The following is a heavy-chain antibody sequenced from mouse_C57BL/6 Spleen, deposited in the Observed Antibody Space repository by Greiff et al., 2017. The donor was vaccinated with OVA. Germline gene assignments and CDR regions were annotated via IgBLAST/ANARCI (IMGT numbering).Heavy chain of an antibody. Sequence: QVQLKQSGAELVRPGTSVKVSCKASGYAFTNYLIEWVKQRPGQGLEWIGVINPGSGGTNYNEKFKGKATLTADKSSSTAYMQLSSLTSEDSAVYFCARSRGNYEGYFDVWGTGTTVTVSS. CDR3: ARSRGNYEGYFDV. CDR2: INPGSGGT. J-gene: IGHJ1*03. D-gene: IGHD2-1*01. V-gene: IGHV1-54*01. CDR1: GYAFTNYL.